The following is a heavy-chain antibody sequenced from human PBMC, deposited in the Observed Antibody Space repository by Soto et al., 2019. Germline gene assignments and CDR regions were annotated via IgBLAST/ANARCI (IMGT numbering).Heavy chain of an antibody. D-gene: IGHD2-2*02. V-gene: IGHV3-43*01. CDR1: GFTFDDYT. Sequence: GGSLRLSCAASGFTFDDYTMHWVRQAPGKGLEWVSLISWDGGSTYYADSVKGRFTISRDNSKNSLYLQMNSLRTEDTALYYCAKDMGRYCSSTSCYRLDVWGQGTTVTVSS. J-gene: IGHJ6*02. CDR2: ISWDGGST. CDR3: AKDMGRYCSSTSCYRLDV.